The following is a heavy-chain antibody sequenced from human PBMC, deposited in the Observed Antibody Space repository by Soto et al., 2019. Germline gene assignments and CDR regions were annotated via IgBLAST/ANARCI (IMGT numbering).Heavy chain of an antibody. CDR2: IYYSGST. D-gene: IGHD3-3*01. CDR1: GGSISSYY. J-gene: IGHJ5*02. V-gene: IGHV4-59*01. Sequence: SETLSLTCTVSGGSISSYYWSWIRQPPGKGLEWIGYIYYSGSTNYNPSLKSRVTISVDTSKNQFSLKLSSVTAADTAVYYCARGYDFGDNWFDPWGQGTLVTVSS. CDR3: ARGYDFGDNWFDP.